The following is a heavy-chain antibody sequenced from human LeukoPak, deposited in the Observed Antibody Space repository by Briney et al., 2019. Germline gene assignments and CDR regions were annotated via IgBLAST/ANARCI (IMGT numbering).Heavy chain of an antibody. Sequence: GGSLRLSCAASGFTFSSYAMSWVRQAPGKGLEWVSAISGSGGSTYYADSVKGRFTISRDNAKSSLYLQMNSLRAEDTAVYYCAKDRARIVVVPAATSWYFDLWGRDTLVTVSS. J-gene: IGHJ2*01. CDR2: ISGSGGST. V-gene: IGHV3-23*01. CDR1: GFTFSSYA. D-gene: IGHD2-2*01. CDR3: AKDRARIVVVPAATSWYFDL.